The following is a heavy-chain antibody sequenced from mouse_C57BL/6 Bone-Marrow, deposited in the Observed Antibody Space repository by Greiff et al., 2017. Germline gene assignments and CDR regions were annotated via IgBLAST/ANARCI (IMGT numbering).Heavy chain of an antibody. CDR3: TRGENGYDDY. Sequence: VQLQQSGAELVRPGASVTLSCKASGYTFTDYEMHWVKQTPVHGLEWIGAIDPETGGTAYNQKFKGKAILTADKSSSTAHMELRSLTSEDSAVYYCTRGENGYDDYWGQGTTLTVSS. D-gene: IGHD2-2*01. CDR2: IDPETGGT. V-gene: IGHV1-15*01. J-gene: IGHJ2*01. CDR1: GYTFTDYE.